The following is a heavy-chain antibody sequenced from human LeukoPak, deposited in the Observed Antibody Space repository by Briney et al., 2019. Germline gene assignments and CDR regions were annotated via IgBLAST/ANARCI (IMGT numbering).Heavy chain of an antibody. CDR3: ARRGQWLLNRDY. D-gene: IGHD6-19*01. V-gene: IGHV1-3*01. J-gene: IGHJ4*02. CDR1: GYTFTSYA. CDR2: INAGNGIT. Sequence: ASVKVSCKASGYTFTSYAMHWVRQAPGQRLEWMGWINAGNGITKYSQKFQGRVTTTRDTSASTAYMELSSLRSEDTAVYYCARRGQWLLNRDYWGQGTLVTVSS.